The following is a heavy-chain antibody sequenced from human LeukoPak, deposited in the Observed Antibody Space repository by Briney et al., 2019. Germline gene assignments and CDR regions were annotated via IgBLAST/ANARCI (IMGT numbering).Heavy chain of an antibody. CDR2: IYHSGDT. CDR1: W. V-gene: IGHV4-4*02. J-gene: IGHJ6*02. CDR3: ARDALDSSGWFYHGMDV. Sequence: WIGWVRQPPGKGLEWIGEIYHSGDTTFTNFNPSLKSRVTMSVDTSKNQFSLKLTSVIAADTAVYYCARDALDSSGWFYHGMDVWGQGTTVTVSS. D-gene: IGHD6-19*01.